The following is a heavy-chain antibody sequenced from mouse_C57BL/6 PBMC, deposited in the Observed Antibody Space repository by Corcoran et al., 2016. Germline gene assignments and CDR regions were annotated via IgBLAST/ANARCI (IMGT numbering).Heavy chain of an antibody. CDR3: ARKVATRYFDV. J-gene: IGHJ1*03. D-gene: IGHD1-1*01. CDR2: IYPRSGNT. Sequence: QVQLQQSGAELARPGASVKLSCKASGYTFTSYGISWVKQRTGQGLEWIGEIYPRSGNTYYNEKFKGKATLTADKSSSTAYMELRSLTSEDSAVYFCARKVATRYFDVWGTGTTVTVSS. V-gene: IGHV1-81*01. CDR1: GYTFTSYG.